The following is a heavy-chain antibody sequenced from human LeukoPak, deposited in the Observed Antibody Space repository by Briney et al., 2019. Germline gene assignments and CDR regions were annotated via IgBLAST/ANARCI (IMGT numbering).Heavy chain of an antibody. V-gene: IGHV7-4-1*01. Sequence: GASVKVSCKASGYTFTSYAMNWVRQAPGQGLEWMGWINTNTGNPTYAQGFTGRFVFSLGTSVSTAYLQICSLKAEDTAVYYCARESGYDFWSGYPDYWGQGTLVTVSS. J-gene: IGHJ4*02. CDR2: INTNTGNP. CDR3: ARESGYDFWSGYPDY. CDR1: GYTFTSYA. D-gene: IGHD3-3*01.